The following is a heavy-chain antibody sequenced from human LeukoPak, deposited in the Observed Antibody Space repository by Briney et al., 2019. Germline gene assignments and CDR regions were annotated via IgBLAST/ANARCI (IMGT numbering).Heavy chain of an antibody. CDR3: ATGLRYFDWLLVQH. J-gene: IGHJ1*01. CDR2: FDPEDGET. CDR1: GYTFTSYY. Sequence: ASVKVSCKASGYTFTSYYMHWVRQAPGQGLEWMGGFDPEDGETIYAQKFQGRVTMTEDTSTDTAYMELSSLRSEDTAVYYCATGLRYFDWLLVQHWGQGTLVTVSS. V-gene: IGHV1-24*01. D-gene: IGHD3-9*01.